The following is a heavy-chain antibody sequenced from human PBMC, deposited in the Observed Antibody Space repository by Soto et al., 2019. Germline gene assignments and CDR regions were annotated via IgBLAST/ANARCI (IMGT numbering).Heavy chain of an antibody. D-gene: IGHD3-3*01. CDR3: ARSIFGVVIYYYGMDV. V-gene: IGHV3-21*01. J-gene: IGHJ6*02. CDR2: ISSSSSYI. CDR1: VFTFSSYS. Sequence: WWSLRLSCSASVFTFSSYSMNWFRQAPGKGLEWVSSISSSSSYIYYADSVKGRFTISRDNAKNSLYLQMNSLRAEDTAVYYCARSIFGVVIYYYGMDVWGQGTTVTVSS.